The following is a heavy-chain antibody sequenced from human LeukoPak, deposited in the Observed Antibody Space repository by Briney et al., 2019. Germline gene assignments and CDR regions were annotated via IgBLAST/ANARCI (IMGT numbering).Heavy chain of an antibody. CDR3: ARSDSFWYSSGWFDY. Sequence: SETLSLTCSVSGGSISSYYWSWIRQPAGKGLEWIGRIYTSGSTNYNPSLKSRVTMSVDTSKNQFSLKLSSVTAADTAVYYCARSDSFWYSSGWFDYWGQGTQVTVSS. CDR2: IYTSGST. CDR1: GGSISSYY. J-gene: IGHJ4*02. D-gene: IGHD6-19*01. V-gene: IGHV4-4*07.